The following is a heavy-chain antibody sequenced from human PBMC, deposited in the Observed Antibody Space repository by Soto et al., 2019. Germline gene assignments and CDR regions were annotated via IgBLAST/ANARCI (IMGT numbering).Heavy chain of an antibody. CDR1: GYTFNTYG. V-gene: IGHV1-2*04. Sequence: GASVKFSCKASGYTFNTYGITWVRQAPGQGLEWMGWINPNSGGTNYAQKFQGWVTMTRDTSISTAYMELSRLRSDDTAVYYCARDRTAIAVAGTSYYYYYGMDVWGQGTTVTVSS. D-gene: IGHD6-19*01. J-gene: IGHJ6*02. CDR3: ARDRTAIAVAGTSYYYYYGMDV. CDR2: INPNSGGT.